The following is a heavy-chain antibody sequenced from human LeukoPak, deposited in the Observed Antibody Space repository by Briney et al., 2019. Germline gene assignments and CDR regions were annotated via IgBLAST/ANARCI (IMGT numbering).Heavy chain of an antibody. D-gene: IGHD5-24*01. CDR3: ARVGSENGCNSGYFDY. J-gene: IGHJ4*02. CDR1: GYTFTGYY. CDR2: INPNSGGT. V-gene: IGHV1-2*02. Sequence: ASVKVSCKASGYTFTGYYMHWVRQAPGQGLEWMGWINPNSGGTNYAQKFQGRVTMTRDTSISTAYMELSRLRSGDTAVYYCARVGSENGCNSGYFDYWGQGTLVTVSS.